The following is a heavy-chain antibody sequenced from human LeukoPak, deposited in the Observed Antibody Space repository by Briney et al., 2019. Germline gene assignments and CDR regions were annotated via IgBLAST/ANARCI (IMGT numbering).Heavy chain of an antibody. CDR1: GGSISSYS. V-gene: IGHV4-59*08. Sequence: SETLSLTCSVSGGSISSYSWSWIRQPPAKGLEWIGYFFYSGSTNFNPSLESRVTISVDTSKSQLSLKLSSVTAADTAVYYCARHYSAGPSDYFDYWGQGTLVTVSS. J-gene: IGHJ4*02. D-gene: IGHD1-26*01. CDR3: ARHYSAGPSDYFDY. CDR2: FFYSGST.